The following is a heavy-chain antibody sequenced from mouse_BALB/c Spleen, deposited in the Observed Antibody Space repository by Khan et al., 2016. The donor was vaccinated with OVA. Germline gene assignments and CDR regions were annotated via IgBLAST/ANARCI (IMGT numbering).Heavy chain of an antibody. CDR3: TNGNYGWFAY. Sequence: EVELVESGGGLVEPGGSLKLSCAASGFTFSSFVMSWVRQTPEKRLEWVATISSAATYTYYPVRIKGRFTLSRDIAKNTLSLPMNSLRSDDTAIYYCTNGNYGWFAYWGLGTLVTVST. CDR1: GFTFSSFV. V-gene: IGHV5-9-1*01. D-gene: IGHD2-1*01. J-gene: IGHJ3*01. CDR2: ISSAATYT.